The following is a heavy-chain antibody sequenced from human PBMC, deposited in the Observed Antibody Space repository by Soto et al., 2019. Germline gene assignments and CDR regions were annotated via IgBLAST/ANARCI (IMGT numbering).Heavy chain of an antibody. D-gene: IGHD3-22*01. V-gene: IGHV3-23*01. CDR1: GFTFSSYA. CDR2: ISGSGGST. CDR3: AKDKRVYXDSSGYYYPHYYYGMDV. J-gene: IGHJ6*02. Sequence: GGSLRLSCAASGFTFSSYAMSWVRQAPGKGLEWVSAISGSGGSTYYADSVKGRFTISRDNSKNTLYLQMNSLRAEDTAVYYCAKDKRVYXDSSGYYYPHYYYGMDVWGQGTTVTVSS.